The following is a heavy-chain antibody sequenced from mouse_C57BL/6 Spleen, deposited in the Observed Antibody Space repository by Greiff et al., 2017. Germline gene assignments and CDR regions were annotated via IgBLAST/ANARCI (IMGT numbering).Heavy chain of an antibody. CDR1: GYTFTDYY. V-gene: IGHV1-26*01. J-gene: IGHJ3*01. CDR3: ARDYYRFAY. Sequence: VQLQQSGPELVKPGASVKISCKASGYTFTDYYMNWVKQSHGKSLEWIGDINPNNGGTSYNQKFKGKATLTVDKSSSTAYMELRSLTSEDSAVYYCARDYYRFAYWGQGTLVTVSA. D-gene: IGHD2-1*01. CDR2: INPNNGGT.